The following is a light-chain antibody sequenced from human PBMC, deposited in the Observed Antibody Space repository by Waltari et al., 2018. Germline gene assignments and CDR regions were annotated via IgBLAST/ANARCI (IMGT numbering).Light chain of an antibody. CDR3: QQTYSSPYT. V-gene: IGKV1-39*01. Sequence: DIQMTQSPSSLSASVGDRVTITCRASQSISSYLNWYQQKPGKAPKLLIYGASSLRGGAPSRFSGSRSGTDFTLTISSLQPEDFASYYCQQTYSSPYTFGQGTKVETK. CDR2: GAS. CDR1: QSISSY. J-gene: IGKJ2*01.